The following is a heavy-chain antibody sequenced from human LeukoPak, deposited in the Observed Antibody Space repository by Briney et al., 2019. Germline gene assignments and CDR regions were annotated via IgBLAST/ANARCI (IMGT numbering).Heavy chain of an antibody. Sequence: SQTLSLTCTVSGGSISSGGYYWSWIRQPPGMGLEWIGYIYHSGSTYYNPSLKSRVTISVDRSKNQFSLKLSSVTAADTAVYYCAPRGPGGAFDIWGQGTMVTVSS. J-gene: IGHJ3*02. CDR1: GGSISSGGYY. CDR2: IYHSGST. CDR3: APRGPGGAFDI. D-gene: IGHD3-16*01. V-gene: IGHV4-30-2*01.